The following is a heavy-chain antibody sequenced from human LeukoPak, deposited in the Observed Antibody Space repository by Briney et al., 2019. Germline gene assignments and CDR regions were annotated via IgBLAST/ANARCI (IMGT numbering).Heavy chain of an antibody. V-gene: IGHV1-2*04. J-gene: IGHJ6*02. CDR2: INCNSGGT. D-gene: IGHD3-3*01. CDR3: AADRYYDHLSGMDV. CDR1: GYTFTGYY. Sequence: ASVKVSCKASGYTFTGYYLHWVRQAPGQGLEWMGWINCNSGGTSYAQKFQGWVTMTRDTSISTAYMELSRLRSADTAVYYCAADRYYDHLSGMDVWGQGTTVTVSS.